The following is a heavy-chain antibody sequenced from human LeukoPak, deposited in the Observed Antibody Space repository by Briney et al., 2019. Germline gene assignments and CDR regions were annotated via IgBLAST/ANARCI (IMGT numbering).Heavy chain of an antibody. Sequence: PGGSLRLSCAASGFTFSSYAMHWVRQAPGKGLEWVTFIRYDGSIKYYADSVKGRFTMSRDNSKNMLFLQMNSLRAEDTAVYYCARGTIVGGDVAFDIWGQGTMVTVSS. CDR3: ARGTIVGGDVAFDI. D-gene: IGHD1-26*01. CDR1: GFTFSSYA. V-gene: IGHV3-30*02. J-gene: IGHJ3*02. CDR2: IRYDGSIK.